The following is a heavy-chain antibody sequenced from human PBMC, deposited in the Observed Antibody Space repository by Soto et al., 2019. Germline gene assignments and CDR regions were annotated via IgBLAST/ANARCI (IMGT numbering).Heavy chain of an antibody. J-gene: IGHJ3*02. CDR2: ISGSGGST. V-gene: IGHV3-23*01. Sequence: VGSLRLSCAASGFTFSSYAMSWVRQAPGKGLEWVSAISGSGGSTYYADSVKGRFTISRDSAKNSLYLQMNSLRAEDTAVEYCARDIQDEFDIWGQGTLVTGSS. CDR1: GFTFSSYA. CDR3: ARDIQDEFDI.